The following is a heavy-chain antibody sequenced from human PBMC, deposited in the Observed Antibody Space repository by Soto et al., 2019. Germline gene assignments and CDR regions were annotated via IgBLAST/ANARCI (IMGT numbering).Heavy chain of an antibody. J-gene: IGHJ4*02. CDR2: ISGSGYT. D-gene: IGHD3-16*02. CDR1: GFIFNTYA. Sequence: GGSLRLSCAASGFIFNTYAMSWVRQAPGKGLEWVSGISGSGYTYYADSVRGRFTISRDNSKNTLYLQVNNLRAEDTAVYYCATLYDYIWGSYRRPPYYFDYWGQGTLVTVSS. CDR3: ATLYDYIWGSYRRPPYYFDY. V-gene: IGHV3-23*01.